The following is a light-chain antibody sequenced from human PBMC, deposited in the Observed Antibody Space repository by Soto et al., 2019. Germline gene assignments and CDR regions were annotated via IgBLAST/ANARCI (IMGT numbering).Light chain of an antibody. CDR1: QSVTSN. J-gene: IGKJ4*01. Sequence: EIVMTQSPATLSVSPGERATLSCRSSQSVTSNLAWYQQKPGQAPRLLMYGVSTRATGIPARFGGSGSATEFTLTISSLQSEDFAVYYCQQYSQWQITFGGGTKVDIK. CDR2: GVS. CDR3: QQYSQWQIT. V-gene: IGKV3-15*01.